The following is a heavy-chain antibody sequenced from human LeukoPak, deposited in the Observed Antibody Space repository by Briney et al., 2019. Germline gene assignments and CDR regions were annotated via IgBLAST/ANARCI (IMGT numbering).Heavy chain of an antibody. CDR3: ARGGIAAPY. D-gene: IGHD6-13*01. CDR1: GGSISSSSYY. CDR2: IYYSGST. V-gene: IGHV4-39*07. J-gene: IGHJ4*02. Sequence: SETLSLTCTVSGGSISSSSYYWGWIRQPPGKGLEWIGSIYYSGSTYYNPSLKSRVTISVDTSKNQFSLKLSSVTAADTAVYYCARGGIAAPYWGQGTLVTVFS.